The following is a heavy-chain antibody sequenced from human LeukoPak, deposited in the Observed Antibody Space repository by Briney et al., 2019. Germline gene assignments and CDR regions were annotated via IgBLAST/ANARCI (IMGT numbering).Heavy chain of an antibody. CDR3: ARHGYDFWSGYHDY. CDR2: IYTSGST. Sequence: SETLSLTCTVSGGSISSYYWSWIRQPAGKGLGWIGRIYTSGSTNYNPSLKSRVTISVDTSKNQFSLKLSSVTAADTAVYYCARHGYDFWSGYHDYWGQGTLVTVSS. J-gene: IGHJ4*02. CDR1: GGSISSYY. D-gene: IGHD3-3*01. V-gene: IGHV4-4*07.